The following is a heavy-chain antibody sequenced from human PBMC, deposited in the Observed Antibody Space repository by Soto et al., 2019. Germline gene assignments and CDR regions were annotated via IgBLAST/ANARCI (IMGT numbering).Heavy chain of an antibody. J-gene: IGHJ5*02. CDR2: INPSGGST. CDR1: GYTFTSYY. V-gene: IGHV1-46*03. Sequence: ASVKVSCKASGYTFTSYYMHWVRQAPGQGLEWMGIINPSGGSTSYAQKFQGRVTMTRDTSTSTVYMELSSLRSEDTAVYYCARGPRQRYYDFWSGPSYWFDPWGQGTLVTVSS. CDR3: ARGPRQRYYDFWSGPSYWFDP. D-gene: IGHD3-3*01.